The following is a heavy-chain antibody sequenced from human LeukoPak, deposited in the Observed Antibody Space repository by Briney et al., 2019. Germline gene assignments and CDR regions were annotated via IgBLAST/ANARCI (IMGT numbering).Heavy chain of an antibody. CDR1: GFTFSSYG. V-gene: IGHV3-15*01. J-gene: IGHJ5*01. CDR3: TARKFES. Sequence: GGSLRLSCAASGFTFSSYGMHWVRQAPGKGLEWVGRIKSKTDGGTADYAAPVKGRFTISRDDSENTLYLQMNSLKTEDTALYYCTARKFESWGQGTPVTVSS. CDR2: IKSKTDGGTA.